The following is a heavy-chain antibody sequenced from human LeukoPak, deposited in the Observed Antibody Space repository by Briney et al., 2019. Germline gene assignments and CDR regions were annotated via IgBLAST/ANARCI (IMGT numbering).Heavy chain of an antibody. Sequence: GGSLRLSCAASGFTFNDAWMTWVRQVPGQGLEWVGHIKTKFYGDAADYAAPVKGRFTISRDDSKNTMYLQMNSLKSEDTAVYYCATDLAPLRYSSGWYGALDIWGHGTMVTVSS. V-gene: IGHV3-15*05. D-gene: IGHD6-19*01. CDR1: GFTFNDAW. J-gene: IGHJ3*02. CDR2: IKTKFYGDAA. CDR3: ATDLAPLRYSSGWYGALDI.